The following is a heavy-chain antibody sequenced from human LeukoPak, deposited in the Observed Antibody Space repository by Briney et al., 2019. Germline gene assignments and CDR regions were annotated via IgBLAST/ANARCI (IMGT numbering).Heavy chain of an antibody. CDR2: VSGSGGET. D-gene: IGHD3-22*01. V-gene: IGHV3-23*01. J-gene: IGHJ4*02. CDR3: ARDLRVVITGSFDS. CDR1: GFTFANYA. Sequence: GGSLRLSCAASGFTFANYAMSWVRQAPGKGLEWLSSVSGSGGETHSTDSVKGRFTISRDNAKNSLYLQMNSLRAEDTALYYCARDLRVVITGSFDSWGQGTLVTVSS.